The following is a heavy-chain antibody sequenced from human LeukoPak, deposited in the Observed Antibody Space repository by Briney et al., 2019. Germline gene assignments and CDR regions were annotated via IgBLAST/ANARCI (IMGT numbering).Heavy chain of an antibody. CDR3: AKTNSYSGYDEIDY. D-gene: IGHD5-12*01. J-gene: IGHJ4*02. V-gene: IGHV3-23*01. CDR1: GFTFSTYD. CDR2: ISGSGGST. Sequence: GGSLRLSCGATGFTFSTYDMSWVRQTPGKGLEWVSAISGSGGSTYHADSVKGRFTISRDNSKNTLYLQMNSLRAEDTAVYYCAKTNSYSGYDEIDYWGQGTLVTVSS.